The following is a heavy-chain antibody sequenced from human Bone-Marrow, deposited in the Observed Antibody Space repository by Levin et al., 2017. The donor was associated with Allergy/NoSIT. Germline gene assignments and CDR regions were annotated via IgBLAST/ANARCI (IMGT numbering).Heavy chain of an antibody. D-gene: IGHD6-6*01. J-gene: IGHJ5*02. CDR1: GFTFSNYA. CDR3: PRGLYSSSP. V-gene: IGHV3-23*01. Sequence: GESLKISCAASGFTFSNYAMSWVRQAPGKALEWVSVITGNGGSTYYADSVKGRFTISRDNSKNMLYLQMNSLRAEDTAVYYCPRGLYSSSPWGQGTLVIVSS. CDR2: ITGNGGST.